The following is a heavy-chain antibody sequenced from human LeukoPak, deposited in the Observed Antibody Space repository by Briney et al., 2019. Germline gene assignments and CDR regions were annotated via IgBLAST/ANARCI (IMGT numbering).Heavy chain of an antibody. CDR3: AKDKNYDILTGYFESPNWYFDL. D-gene: IGHD3-9*01. J-gene: IGHJ2*01. Sequence: PSETLSLTCTVSGGPISTYYWSWIRQPAGKGLEWIGRIYTSGSTNYNPSLKSRVTMSVDTSKNQFSLKLSSVTAADTAVYYCAKDKNYDILTGYFESPNWYFDLWGRGTLVTVSS. V-gene: IGHV4-4*07. CDR2: IYTSGST. CDR1: GGPISTYY.